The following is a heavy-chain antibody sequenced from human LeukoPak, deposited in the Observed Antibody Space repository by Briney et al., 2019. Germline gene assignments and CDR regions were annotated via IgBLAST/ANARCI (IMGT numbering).Heavy chain of an antibody. CDR3: AKDVWVAVAGTGGGLDY. V-gene: IGHV3-30*02. D-gene: IGHD6-19*01. CDR2: IRYDGSNK. CDR1: GFTFSSYG. J-gene: IGHJ4*02. Sequence: GGSLRLSCAASGFTFSSYGMHWVRQAPGKGLEWAAFIRYDGSNKYYADSVKGRFTISRDNSKNTLYLQMNSLRAEDTAVYYCAKDVWVAVAGTGGGLDYWGQGTLVTVSS.